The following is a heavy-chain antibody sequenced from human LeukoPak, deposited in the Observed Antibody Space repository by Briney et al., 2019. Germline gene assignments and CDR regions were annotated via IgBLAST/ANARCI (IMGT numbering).Heavy chain of an antibody. J-gene: IGHJ3*02. Sequence: GASVKVSCKASGGTFSSYTISWVRQAPGQGLEWMGGIIPIFGTANYAQKFQGRVTITTGESTSTAYMELSSLRSEDTAVYYCARKEAFDIWGQGTMVTVSS. CDR2: IIPIFGTA. V-gene: IGHV1-69*05. CDR3: ARKEAFDI. CDR1: GGTFSSYT.